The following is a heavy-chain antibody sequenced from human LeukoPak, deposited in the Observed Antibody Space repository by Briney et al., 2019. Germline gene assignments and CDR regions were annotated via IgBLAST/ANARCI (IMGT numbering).Heavy chain of an antibody. CDR3: ARIQWLVRFDY. D-gene: IGHD6-19*01. J-gene: IGHJ4*02. Sequence: SETLSLTCTVSGVSVSSGSYYWSWIRQPPGKGLGWIGYIYYSGSTNYNPSLKSRVTISVDTSKNQFSLKLSSVTAADTAVYYCARIQWLVRFDYWGQGTLVTVSS. CDR2: IYYSGST. V-gene: IGHV4-61*01. CDR1: GVSVSSGSYY.